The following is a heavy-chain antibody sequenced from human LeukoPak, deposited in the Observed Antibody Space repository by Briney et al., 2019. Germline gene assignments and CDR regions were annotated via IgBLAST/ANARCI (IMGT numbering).Heavy chain of an antibody. CDR2: IYSGGST. CDR1: GFTVSSNY. Sequence: GGSLRLSCAASGFTVSSNYMSRVRQAPGKGLEWVSVIYSGGSTYYADSVKGRFTISRDNSKNTLYLQMNSLRAEDTAEYYCARGLGDSSGYYFGYFDYWGQGTLVTVSS. J-gene: IGHJ4*02. CDR3: ARGLGDSSGYYFGYFDY. D-gene: IGHD3-22*01. V-gene: IGHV3-66*01.